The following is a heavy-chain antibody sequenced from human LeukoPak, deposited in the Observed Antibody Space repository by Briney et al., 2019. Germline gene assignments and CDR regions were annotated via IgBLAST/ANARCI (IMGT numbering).Heavy chain of an antibody. CDR2: IIPIFGTA. Sequence: ASVKVSCKASGYTFTSYDISWVRQAPGQGLEWMGGIIPIFGTANYAQKFQGRVTITADESTSTAYMELSSLRSEDTAVYYCARGMDYGDYVGIDYWGQGTLVTVSS. CDR3: ARGMDYGDYVGIDY. V-gene: IGHV1-69*13. CDR1: GYTFTSYD. J-gene: IGHJ4*02. D-gene: IGHD4-17*01.